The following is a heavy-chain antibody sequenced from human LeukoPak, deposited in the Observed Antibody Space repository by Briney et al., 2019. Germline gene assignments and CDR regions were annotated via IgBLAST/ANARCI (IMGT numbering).Heavy chain of an antibody. CDR1: GYTFTSYA. CDR3: ARARYLPGSGSYRGAEYFQH. V-gene: IGHV1-2*02. Sequence: GASVKVSCKASGYTFTSYAINWVRQAAGQGLEWMGWINPNSGGTNYAQKFQGRVTMTRDTSISTAYMELSRLRSDDTAVYYCARARYLPGSGSYRGAEYFQHWGQGTLVTVSS. J-gene: IGHJ1*01. D-gene: IGHD1-26*01. CDR2: INPNSGGT.